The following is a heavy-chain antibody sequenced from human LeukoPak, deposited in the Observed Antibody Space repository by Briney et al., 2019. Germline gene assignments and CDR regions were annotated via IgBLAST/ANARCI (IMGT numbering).Heavy chain of an antibody. J-gene: IGHJ5*02. Sequence: GGSLRLSCAASGFTFSSYAMTWVRQAPGKGLEWVSYISSSSSTIYYADSVKGRFTISRDNAKNSLYLQMNSLRDEDTAVYYCAREATVIDNWLDPWGQGTLVTVSS. CDR3: AREATVIDNWLDP. V-gene: IGHV3-48*02. D-gene: IGHD4-17*01. CDR1: GFTFSSYA. CDR2: ISSSSSTI.